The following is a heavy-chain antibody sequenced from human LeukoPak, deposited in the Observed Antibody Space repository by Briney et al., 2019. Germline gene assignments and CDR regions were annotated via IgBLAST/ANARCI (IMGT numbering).Heavy chain of an antibody. D-gene: IGHD1-26*01. Sequence: ASVRVSCKASGYTFTGYGISWVRRAPGQGLEWMGWINTYNGNTNYVEKFQGRVTMTTDTSRSTAYMELRRLRSDDTAVYYCARDEASVSYRDYYYSMDVWGQGTTVTVSS. V-gene: IGHV1-18*01. CDR3: ARDEASVSYRDYYYSMDV. CDR1: GYTFTGYG. J-gene: IGHJ6*02. CDR2: INTYNGNT.